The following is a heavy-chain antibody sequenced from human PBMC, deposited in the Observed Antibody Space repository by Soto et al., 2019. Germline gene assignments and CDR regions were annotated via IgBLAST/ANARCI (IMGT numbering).Heavy chain of an antibody. D-gene: IGHD2-15*01. CDR1: GGTFRSYA. J-gene: IGHJ6*02. CDR3: ARVSQAQPRSGYYSGRSCYGMDV. Sequence: SSVQVSCKVCGGTFRSYAISLVRQAPGQGLEGMGGIIPIFGTADYAQKFQGRVTSTADESTRTAYMELSSLRSEDTAVYYCARVSQAQPRSGYYSGRSCYGMDVWGQGTTVTVSS. CDR2: IIPIFGTA. V-gene: IGHV1-69*13.